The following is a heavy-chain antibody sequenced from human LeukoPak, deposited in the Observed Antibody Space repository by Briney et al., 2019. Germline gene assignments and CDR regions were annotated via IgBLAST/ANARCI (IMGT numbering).Heavy chain of an antibody. Sequence: PGGSLRLSCAASGFTFSSHAMNWVRQAPGKGLEWVANIKQDGSEKYYVDSVKGRFTISRDNAKNSLYLQMNSLRAEDTAVYYCARDGGIVVVPAATPVDYWGQGTLVTVSS. CDR1: GFTFSSHA. V-gene: IGHV3-7*01. J-gene: IGHJ4*02. D-gene: IGHD2-2*01. CDR2: IKQDGSEK. CDR3: ARDGGIVVVPAATPVDY.